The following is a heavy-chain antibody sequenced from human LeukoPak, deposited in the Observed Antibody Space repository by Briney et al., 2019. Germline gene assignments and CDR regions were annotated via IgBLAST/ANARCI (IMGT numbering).Heavy chain of an antibody. J-gene: IGHJ4*02. CDR2: IRYDGSNK. CDR3: AKAGLLRFLEWFFDY. CDR1: GFTFSSYG. V-gene: IGHV3-30*02. Sequence: GGSLRHSCAASGFTFSSYGMHWVRQAPGKGLEWVALIRYDGSNKYYADSVKGRFTISRDNSKNTLYLQMNSLRAEDTAVYYCAKAGLLRFLEWFFDYWGQGTLVTVSS. D-gene: IGHD3-3*01.